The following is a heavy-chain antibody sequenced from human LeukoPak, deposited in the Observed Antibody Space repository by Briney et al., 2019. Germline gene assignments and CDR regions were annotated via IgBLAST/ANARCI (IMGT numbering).Heavy chain of an antibody. J-gene: IGHJ4*02. Sequence: SETLSLTCTVSGGFISGYYWSWIRQPPGKGLEWIGYIRYSGTTNYSPSLKSRATISVDTSKNQFSLNLISVTAADAAVYYCARASSVGYFHTYYFDYWGEGTLVTVSS. CDR2: IRYSGTT. CDR3: ARASSVGYFHTYYFDY. CDR1: GGFISGYY. V-gene: IGHV4-59*01. D-gene: IGHD3-22*01.